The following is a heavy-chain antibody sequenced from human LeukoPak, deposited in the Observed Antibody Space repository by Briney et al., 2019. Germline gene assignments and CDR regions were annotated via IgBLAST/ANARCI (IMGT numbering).Heavy chain of an antibody. J-gene: IGHJ4*02. V-gene: IGHV1-8*03. D-gene: IGHD4-23*01. CDR2: MNPNSGNT. CDR3: ARDGAGYGGNRGFDY. Sequence: ASVKVSCKASEYTFSDYYMHWVRQAPGQGLEWMGWMNPNSGNTGYAQKFQGRVTITRNTSISTAYMELSSLRSEDTAVYYCARDGAGYGGNRGFDYWGQGTLVTVSS. CDR1: EYTFSDYY.